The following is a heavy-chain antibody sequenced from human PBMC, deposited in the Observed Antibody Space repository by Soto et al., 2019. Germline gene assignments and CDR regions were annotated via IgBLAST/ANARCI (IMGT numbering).Heavy chain of an antibody. CDR2: IYYSGST. CDR3: AGGSSKSWFDP. J-gene: IGHJ5*02. D-gene: IGHD6-6*01. CDR1: GGSIRSGGYY. Sequence: SSETLSLTCTVSGGSIRSGGYYWSWIRQHPGKGLEWIGYIYYSGSTYYNPSLKSRVSISADTSNNQFSLKLTSVTAADTAVYYCAGGSSKSWFDPWGQGTLVTDSS. V-gene: IGHV4-31*03.